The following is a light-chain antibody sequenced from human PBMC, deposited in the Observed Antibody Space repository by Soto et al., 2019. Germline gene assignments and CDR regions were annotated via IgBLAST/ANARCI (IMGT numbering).Light chain of an antibody. CDR1: QAVNTR. CDR2: LAS. V-gene: IGKV3-11*01. J-gene: IGKJ1*01. Sequence: EIVLTQSPATLSSFPGDRVTLSCRASQAVNTRLAWYQHRPGQAPRLLIYLASNRAAGVPARFSGSGSGTDFTLTISDVEPEDFAVYYCHQRQSWPRTFGQGTSGYQT. CDR3: HQRQSWPRT.